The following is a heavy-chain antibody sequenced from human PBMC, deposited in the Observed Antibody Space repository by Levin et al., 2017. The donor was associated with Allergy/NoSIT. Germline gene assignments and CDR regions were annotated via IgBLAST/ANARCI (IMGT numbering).Heavy chain of an antibody. V-gene: IGHV3-23*01. CDR1: RFTFNNYA. J-gene: IGHJ4*02. D-gene: IGHD3-22*01. CDR3: AKGPNSGYYYYFDY. Sequence: LSLTCAASRFTFNNYAMNWVRQAPGKGLEWVSSISANGRSTYYPDSVKGRFTISRDNSKNTLFLQMTSLRTEDTAVYYCAKGPNSGYYYYFDYWGQGTLVTVSS. CDR2: ISANGRST.